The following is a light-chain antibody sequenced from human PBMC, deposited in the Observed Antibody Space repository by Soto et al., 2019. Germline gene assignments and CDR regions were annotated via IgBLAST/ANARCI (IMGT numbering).Light chain of an antibody. CDR3: GSWDSSLSAYV. V-gene: IGLV1-51*01. J-gene: IGLJ1*01. CDR2: DDN. CDR1: SSNIGGNS. Sequence: QSALTQPPSLSAAPGQKVTISCSGSSSNIGGNSVSWYQQLPGTAPKLLIYDDNKRPSGIPDRFSGSKSGTSATLGITGLQTGDEADYYCGSWDSSLSAYVFGTGTKVTVL.